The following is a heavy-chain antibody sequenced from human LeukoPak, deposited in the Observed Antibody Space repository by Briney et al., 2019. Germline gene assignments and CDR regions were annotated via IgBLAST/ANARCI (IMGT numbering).Heavy chain of an antibody. V-gene: IGHV3-7*01. CDR3: ARDGPGYYGSGSFPY. CDR2: IKQDGSEK. Sequence: GGSLRLSCAASGFTFSSYWMSWVRQAPGKGLEWVANIKQDGSEKYYVDSVKGRFTISGDNAKNSLYLQMNSLRAEDTAVYYCARDGPGYYGSGSFPYWGQGTLVTVSS. CDR1: GFTFSSYW. J-gene: IGHJ4*02. D-gene: IGHD3-10*01.